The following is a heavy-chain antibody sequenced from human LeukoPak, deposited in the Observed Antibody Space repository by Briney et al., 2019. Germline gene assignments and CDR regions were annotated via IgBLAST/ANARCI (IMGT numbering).Heavy chain of an antibody. Sequence: PSETLPLTCAVYGGSFSGYYWSWIRQPPGKGLEWIGEINHSGSTNYSPSLKSRVTISVDTSKNQSSLKLSSVTAADTAVYYCARGGPVAGTNFDYWGQGTLVTVSS. D-gene: IGHD6-19*01. CDR2: INHSGST. CDR1: GGSFSGYY. CDR3: ARGGPVAGTNFDY. V-gene: IGHV4-34*01. J-gene: IGHJ4*02.